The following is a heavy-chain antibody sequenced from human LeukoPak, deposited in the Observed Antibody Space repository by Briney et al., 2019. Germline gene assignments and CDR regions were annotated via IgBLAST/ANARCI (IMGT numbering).Heavy chain of an antibody. V-gene: IGHV3-23*01. CDR2: ISGSGGST. Sequence: GGTLRLSCVASGFTFSTYGMSWVRQAPGKGLEWVSAISGSGGSTYYADSVKGRFTISRDNSKNTLYLQMNSLRAEDTAVYYCAGYYYGSGSNLDYWGQGTLVTVSS. CDR3: AGYYYGSGSNLDY. J-gene: IGHJ4*02. CDR1: GFTFSTYG. D-gene: IGHD3-10*01.